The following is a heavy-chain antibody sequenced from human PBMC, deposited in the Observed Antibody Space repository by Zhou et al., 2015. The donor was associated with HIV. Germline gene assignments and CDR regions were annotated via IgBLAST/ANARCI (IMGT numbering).Heavy chain of an antibody. V-gene: IGHV1-69*01. D-gene: IGHD3-9*01. CDR2: IIPIFGTA. J-gene: IGHJ6*02. CDR1: GGTFSSYA. Sequence: QVQLVQSGAEVKKPGSSVKVSCKASGGTFSSYAISWVRQAPGQGLEWMGGIIPIFGTANYAQKFQGRVTITADESTSTAYMELSSLRSEDTAVYYCARDILTGRNDYYYYGMDVWGQGTTVTVSS. CDR3: ARDILTGRNDYYYYGMDV.